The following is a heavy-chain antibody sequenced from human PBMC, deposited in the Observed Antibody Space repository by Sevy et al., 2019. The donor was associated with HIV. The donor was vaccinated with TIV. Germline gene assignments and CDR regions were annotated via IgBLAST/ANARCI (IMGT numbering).Heavy chain of an antibody. Sequence: GGSLRLSCAASGFTFSSYWMSWVRQAPGKGLEWVANIKQDGSEKYYVDSVKGRFTISRDNAKNSLYLQMNSLRVEDTAVYYCARDRGGLRLGELSFIVWGQGTLVTVSS. CDR3: ARDRGGLRLGELSFIV. CDR2: IKQDGSEK. J-gene: IGHJ4*02. CDR1: GFTFSSYW. D-gene: IGHD3-16*02. V-gene: IGHV3-7*03.